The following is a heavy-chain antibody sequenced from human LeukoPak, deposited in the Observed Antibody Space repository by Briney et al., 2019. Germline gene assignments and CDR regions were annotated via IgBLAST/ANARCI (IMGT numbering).Heavy chain of an antibody. V-gene: IGHV3-30*18. CDR2: ITNGGSYK. Sequence: GGALRVSCAASGFTFSSYGMHWVRQAPGKGLEWVAGITNGGSYKYYADSVKGRFTISRDNSRNALYLQMNSLRPDDTALYYCAKPRGGDSWASDIWGQGTMVAVFS. CDR3: AKPRGGDSWASDI. J-gene: IGHJ3*02. CDR1: GFTFSSYG. D-gene: IGHD2-21*02.